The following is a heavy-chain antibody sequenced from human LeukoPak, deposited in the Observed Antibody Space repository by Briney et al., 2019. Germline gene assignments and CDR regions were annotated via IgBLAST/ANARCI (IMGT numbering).Heavy chain of an antibody. V-gene: IGHV3-7*05. Sequence: GGSLRLSCAASGFTFSSYWMSWVRQAPGKGLEWVADLQQDGSEKYYVDSVKGRYTISRDNAKNSLYLQMNSLRAEDTAVYYCARAGYYYGSGSTFYFDYWGQGTLVTVSS. CDR3: ARAGYYYGSGSTFYFDY. CDR1: GFTFSSYW. CDR2: LQQDGSEK. D-gene: IGHD3-10*01. J-gene: IGHJ4*02.